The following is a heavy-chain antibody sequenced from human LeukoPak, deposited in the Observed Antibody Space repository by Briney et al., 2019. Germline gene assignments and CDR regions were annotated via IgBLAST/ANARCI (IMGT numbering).Heavy chain of an antibody. CDR1: GFTFSSSW. CDR3: ARDAR. Sequence: GGSLRLSCAASGFTFSSSWMSWVRQAPGKGLEWVASIKPDGSENYYVDSVKGRFTISRDNAKNSLSLQMNSLRAEDTAIYYCARDARWGQGTLVTVSS. CDR2: IKPDGSEN. J-gene: IGHJ4*02. V-gene: IGHV3-7*01.